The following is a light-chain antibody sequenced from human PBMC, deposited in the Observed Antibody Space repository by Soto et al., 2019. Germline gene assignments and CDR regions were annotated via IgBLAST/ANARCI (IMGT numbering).Light chain of an antibody. CDR1: QSVSSNY. V-gene: IGKV3-20*01. CDR2: STS. J-gene: IGKJ2*01. Sequence: EIVLTQSPGTLSFFPGERATLSCRTSQSVSSNYLAWHQQKPGQAPRLLIYSTSSRATGIPDRFIGSGSGTDFTLTISRLEPEDFAVYYCQHYDSSPPKYVFGQGTKLEIK. CDR3: QHYDSSPPKYV.